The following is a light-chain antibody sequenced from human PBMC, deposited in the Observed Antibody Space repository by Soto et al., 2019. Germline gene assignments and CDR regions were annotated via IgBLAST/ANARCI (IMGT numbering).Light chain of an antibody. Sequence: IVMPQSPDSLAVSLGERATINCKSSQSVLYSYNNKNTLAWYQQKPGQPPKLLIYWASARESGVPDRFSGSGSGTDFSLTIGGLQAEDVAVYYCEEYYTTILTFGGGTKVDIK. V-gene: IGKV4-1*01. CDR1: QSVLYSYNNKNT. CDR3: EEYYTTILT. CDR2: WAS. J-gene: IGKJ4*01.